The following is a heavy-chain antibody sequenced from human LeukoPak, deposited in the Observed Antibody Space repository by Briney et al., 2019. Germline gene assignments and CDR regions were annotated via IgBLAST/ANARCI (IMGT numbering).Heavy chain of an antibody. CDR2: IYPGDSDT. CDR3: ARQPPITMVRGVSDY. Sequence: GESLKISCKGSGYSFTSYWIGWVRQMPGKGLEWMGIIYPGDSDTRYSPSFQGQVTISADKSISTAYLQWSSLKASDTAMYYCARQPPITMVRGVSDYWGQGILVTVSA. D-gene: IGHD3-10*01. CDR1: GYSFTSYW. J-gene: IGHJ4*02. V-gene: IGHV5-51*01.